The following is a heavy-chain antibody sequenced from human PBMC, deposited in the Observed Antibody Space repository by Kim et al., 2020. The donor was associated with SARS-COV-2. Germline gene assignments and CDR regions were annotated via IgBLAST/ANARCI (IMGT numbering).Heavy chain of an antibody. J-gene: IGHJ4*02. D-gene: IGHD5-18*01. CDR2: ISYSGST. CDR1: GGSISSNSYF. CDR3: ARRVVTAAADVFDY. V-gene: IGHV4-39*01. Sequence: SETLSLTCTVSGGSISSNSYFWGWIRQPPGKGLEWIGTISYSGSTSYNPSLKSRVTISVDTSKNQFSLKLSSVTAADTAVYYCARRVVTAAADVFDYWGQGTLVTVSS.